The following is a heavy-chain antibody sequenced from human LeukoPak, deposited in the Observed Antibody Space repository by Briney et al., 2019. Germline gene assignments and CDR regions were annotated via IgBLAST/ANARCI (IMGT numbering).Heavy chain of an antibody. CDR2: INHSGST. D-gene: IGHD3-3*01. CDR3: ARGGRLYYDFWSGYFPNWFDP. J-gene: IGHJ5*02. Sequence: PSETLSLTCAVCGGSFSGYYWSWIRQPPGKGLEWIGEINHSGSTNYNPSLKSRVTISVDTSKNQFSLKLSSVTAADTAVYYCARGGRLYYDFWSGYFPNWFDPWGQGTLVTVSS. V-gene: IGHV4-34*01. CDR1: GGSFSGYY.